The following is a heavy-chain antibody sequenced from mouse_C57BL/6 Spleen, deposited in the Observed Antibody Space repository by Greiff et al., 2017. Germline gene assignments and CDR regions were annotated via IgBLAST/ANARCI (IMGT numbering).Heavy chain of an antibody. D-gene: IGHD1-1*01. CDR2: INPNNGGT. V-gene: IGHV1-18*01. J-gene: IGHJ4*01. CDR1: GYTFTDYN. CDR3: ARSPYYGSSYHYYAMDY. Sequence: VQLQQSGPELVKPGASVKIPCKASGYTFTDYNMDWVKQSHGKSLEWIGDINPNNGGTIYNQKFKGKATLTVDKSSSTAYMELRSLTSEDTAVYYCARSPYYGSSYHYYAMDYWGQGTSVTVSS.